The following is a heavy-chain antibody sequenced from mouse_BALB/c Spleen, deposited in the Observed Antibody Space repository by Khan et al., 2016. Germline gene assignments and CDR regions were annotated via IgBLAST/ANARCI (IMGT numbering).Heavy chain of an antibody. CDR2: ISYSGST. Sequence: EVQLQESGPGLVKPSQSLSLTCTVTGYSITSDYAWNWIRQVPGNKLEWRGYISYSGSTSYNPSLKSRSSITRDTSKNQIFLRLNSVTTEDTATYNSAEELGWFAYWGQGTLVTVSA. CDR3: AEELGWFAY. J-gene: IGHJ3*01. V-gene: IGHV3-2*02. CDR1: GYSITSDYA. D-gene: IGHD4-1*01.